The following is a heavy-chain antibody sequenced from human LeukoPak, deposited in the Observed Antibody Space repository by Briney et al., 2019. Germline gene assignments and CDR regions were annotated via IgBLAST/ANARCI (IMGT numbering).Heavy chain of an antibody. V-gene: IGHV3-7*01. Sequence: GGSLRLSCAASGFTFSNYAMSWVRQAPGKGLEWVANIQQDGSERHYVDSVKGRFTISRDNAKNSLYLQMNSLRADDTAVYYCARDKDLRGESGSYFDYWGQGTLVTVSS. CDR2: IQQDGSER. D-gene: IGHD1-26*01. J-gene: IGHJ4*02. CDR1: GFTFSNYA. CDR3: ARDKDLRGESGSYFDY.